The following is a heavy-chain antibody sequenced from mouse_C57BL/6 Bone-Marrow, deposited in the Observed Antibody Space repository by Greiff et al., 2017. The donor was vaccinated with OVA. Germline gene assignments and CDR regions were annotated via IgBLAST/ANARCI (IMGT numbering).Heavy chain of an antibody. CDR1: GYSITSGYY. CDR2: ISYDGSN. V-gene: IGHV3-6*01. CDR3: ARGYGNYGGYAMDY. D-gene: IGHD2-10*02. Sequence: LVESGPGLVKPSPSLSLTCSVPGYSITSGYYWNWIRQFPGNKLEWMGYISYDGSNNYNPSLKNRISITRDTSKNQFFLKLNSVTTEDTATYYCARGYGNYGGYAMDYWGQGTSVTVSS. J-gene: IGHJ4*01.